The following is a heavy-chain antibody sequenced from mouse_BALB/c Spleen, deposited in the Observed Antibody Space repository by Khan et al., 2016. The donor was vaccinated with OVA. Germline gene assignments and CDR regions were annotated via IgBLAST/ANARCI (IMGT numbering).Heavy chain of an antibody. CDR3: VRDGAYHRNDGWLAY. J-gene: IGHJ3*01. CDR1: GYTFTSYT. V-gene: IGHV1-4*01. Sequence: VKLQESGAELARPGASVKMSCKASGYTFTSYTIHWIKQRPGQGLEWIGYINPSNGYTNYNQKLKDKATLTTDKSSTTAYLQLSSLTSYDAAVYNCVRDGAYHRNDGWLAYWGQGTLVTVSA. D-gene: IGHD2-14*01. CDR2: INPSNGYT.